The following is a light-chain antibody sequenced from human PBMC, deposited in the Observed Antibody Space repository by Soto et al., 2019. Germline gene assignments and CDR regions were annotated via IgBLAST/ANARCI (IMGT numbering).Light chain of an antibody. CDR2: GAS. CDR1: QSVRSN. J-gene: IGKJ5*01. Sequence: IVFAQSPSTLSESSGERATLACRPSQSVRSNLAWYQQKPGQAPRLLIYGASSRATGIPDRFSGSGSGTDFTLTISRLEPEDFAVYYCQRYGSSRTFGQGTRLEIK. CDR3: QRYGSSRT. V-gene: IGKV3-20*01.